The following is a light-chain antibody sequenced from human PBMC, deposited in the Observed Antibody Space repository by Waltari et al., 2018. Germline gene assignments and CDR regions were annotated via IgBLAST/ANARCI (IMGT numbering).Light chain of an antibody. Sequence: QSALTQPPSASGSPGQSVTISCTGTSSDFGNYNFVSWYQQHPGKAPKVIIYEVTKRSSEVLDRASGSKCGNTASVPVSGLQAEDEADYYGSSFAGRWVFGGGTKLTVV. CDR1: SSDFGNYNF. J-gene: IGLJ3*02. V-gene: IGLV2-8*01. CDR3: SSFAGRWV. CDR2: EVT.